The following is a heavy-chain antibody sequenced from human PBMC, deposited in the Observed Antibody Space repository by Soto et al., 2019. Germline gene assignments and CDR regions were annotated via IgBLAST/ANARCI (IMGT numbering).Heavy chain of an antibody. D-gene: IGHD1-1*01. J-gene: IGHJ6*02. CDR2: MNPNSGNT. Sequence: QVQLVQSGAEVKKPGASVKVSCKASGYTFTSYDINWVRQATGQGLEWMGWMNPNSGNTGYAQKFRGRVTMPNATSIRTAYMELSSLRSEDTAVYYCARERTGTTSMDVWGRGTTVTVSS. V-gene: IGHV1-8*01. CDR3: ARERTGTTSMDV. CDR1: GYTFTSYD.